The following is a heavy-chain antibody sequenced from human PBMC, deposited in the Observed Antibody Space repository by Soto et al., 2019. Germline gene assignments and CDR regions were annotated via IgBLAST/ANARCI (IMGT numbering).Heavy chain of an antibody. V-gene: IGHV4-59*04. CDR3: ARPDTSSWAAPFGS. D-gene: IGHD6-13*01. J-gene: IGHJ4*02. CDR1: GGSIGSYY. CDR2: SSYTGNT. Sequence: SETLSLTCTVSGGSIGSYYWSWIRQPPGKGLQWIGSSSYTGNTYFNPSLRSRVTISVDASKNQFSLRLTSVTAADTAAYYCARPDTSSWAAPFGSWGQGTLVTVSS.